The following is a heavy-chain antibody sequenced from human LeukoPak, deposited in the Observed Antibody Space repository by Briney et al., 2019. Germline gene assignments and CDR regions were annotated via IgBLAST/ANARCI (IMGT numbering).Heavy chain of an antibody. D-gene: IGHD6-13*01. CDR1: GGSISSYY. J-gene: IGHJ4*02. CDR3: ARRRADYGYSSSWYVEYYFDY. Sequence: PSGTLSLTCTVSGGSISSYYWSWIRQPPGKGLEWIGYIYYSGSTNYNPSLKSRVTISVDTSKNQFSLKLSSVTAADTAVYYCARRRADYGYSSSWYVEYYFDYWGQGTLVTVSS. CDR2: IYYSGST. V-gene: IGHV4-59*08.